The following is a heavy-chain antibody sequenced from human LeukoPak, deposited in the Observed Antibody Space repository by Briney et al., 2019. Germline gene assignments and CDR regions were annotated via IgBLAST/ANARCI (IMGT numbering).Heavy chain of an antibody. J-gene: IGHJ4*02. CDR3: ARDSPSYYYDSSGYLPD. Sequence: GGSLRLSCAASGFTVSSNYMSWVRQAPGKGLEWVSVIYSGGSTYYADSVKGRFTISRDNAKNSLYLQMNSLRDEDTAVYYCARDSPSYYYDSSGYLPDWGQGTLVTVSS. D-gene: IGHD3-22*01. CDR2: IYSGGST. CDR1: GFTVSSNY. V-gene: IGHV3-66*01.